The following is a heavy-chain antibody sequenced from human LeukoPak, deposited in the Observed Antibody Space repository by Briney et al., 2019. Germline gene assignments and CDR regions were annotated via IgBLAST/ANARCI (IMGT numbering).Heavy chain of an antibody. J-gene: IGHJ3*02. CDR1: GGSISSYY. V-gene: IGHV4-59*01. CDR3: AGEGGAAAGTGAFDI. CDR2: IYYSGST. Sequence: PSETLSLTCTVSGGSISSYYWSWIRQPPGKGLEWIGYIYYSGSTNYNPSLKSRVTISVDTSKNQFSLKLSSVTAADTAVYYCAGEGGAAAGTGAFDIWGQGTMVTVSS. D-gene: IGHD6-13*01.